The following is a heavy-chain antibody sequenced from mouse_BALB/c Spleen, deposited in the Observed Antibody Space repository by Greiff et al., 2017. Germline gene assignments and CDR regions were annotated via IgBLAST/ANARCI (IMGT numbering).Heavy chain of an antibody. CDR1: GYTFTSYW. J-gene: IGHJ3*01. V-gene: IGHV1S81*02. CDR3: ARSPATAWFAY. CDR2: INPSNGRT. D-gene: IGHD1-2*01. Sequence: VQLQQPGAELVKPGASVKLSCKASGYTFTSYWMHWVKQRPGQGLEWIGEINPSNGRTNYNEKFKSKATLTVDKSSSTAYMQLSSLTSEDSAVYYCARSPATAWFAYWGQGTLVTVSA.